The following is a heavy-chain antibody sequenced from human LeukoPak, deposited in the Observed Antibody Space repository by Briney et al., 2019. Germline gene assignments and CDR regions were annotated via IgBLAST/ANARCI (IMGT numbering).Heavy chain of an antibody. Sequence: ASVKVSCKASGYTFAGYYMHWVRQAPGQGLEWMGWINPDTGGTKYAQKLQGRVAMTRDTSIGTAYMELSRLRSDDTAVYYCARGSGSYYTGYFRQWGQGTLVTVSS. V-gene: IGHV1-2*02. CDR3: ARGSGSYYTGYFRQ. CDR2: INPDTGGT. CDR1: GYTFAGYY. D-gene: IGHD3-10*01. J-gene: IGHJ1*01.